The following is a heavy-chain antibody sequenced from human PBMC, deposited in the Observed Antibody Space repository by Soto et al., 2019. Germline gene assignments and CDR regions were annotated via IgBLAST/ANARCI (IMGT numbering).Heavy chain of an antibody. Sequence: ASVKVSCKTSGYTFTDYYTHWVRQAPGQGLEWMGWINPKSGGAYFAQKFQGRVTLTRDTSIGTAYIEVNSLTSDDTAVYFCTRENIENSDGLYDAFDIWGQGTTVTVSS. D-gene: IGHD5-18*01. CDR1: GYTFTDYY. CDR3: TRENIENSDGLYDAFDI. CDR2: INPKSGGA. J-gene: IGHJ3*02. V-gene: IGHV1-2*02.